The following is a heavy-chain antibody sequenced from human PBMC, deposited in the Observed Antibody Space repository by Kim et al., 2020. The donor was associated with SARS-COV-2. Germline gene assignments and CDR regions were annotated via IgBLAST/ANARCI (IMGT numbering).Heavy chain of an antibody. Sequence: SETLSLTCSVSGDSIGNSYWSWVRQPAGKGLEWIGRIYNSGSTNYNPSLKSRVTMSVDTSKNQFSLKLNSMTAADTAVYFCARGISFAGGNSFDPWGQGTLVTVSS. D-gene: IGHD3-10*01. CDR3: ARGISFAGGNSFDP. CDR1: GDSIGNSY. J-gene: IGHJ5*02. V-gene: IGHV4-4*07. CDR2: IYNSGST.